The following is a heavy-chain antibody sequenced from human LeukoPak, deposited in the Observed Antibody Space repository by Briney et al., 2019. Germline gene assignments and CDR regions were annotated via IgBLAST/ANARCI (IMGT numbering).Heavy chain of an antibody. J-gene: IGHJ3*02. CDR3: ARERQDTVIHSGAFDI. D-gene: IGHD2-21*02. V-gene: IGHV3-30*04. CDR1: GFTFSNYF. Sequence: PGRSLRLSCAASGFTFSNYFMHWVRQAPGKGLEWVADIASDGSHTFYVESVKGRFTISRDNPKNTLYLQMNSLRAEDTAVYFCARERQDTVIHSGAFDIWGQGTMVTVSS. CDR2: IASDGSHT.